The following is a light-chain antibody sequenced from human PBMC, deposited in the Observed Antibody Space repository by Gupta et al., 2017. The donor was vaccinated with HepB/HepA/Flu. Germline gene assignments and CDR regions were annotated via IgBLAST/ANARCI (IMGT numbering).Light chain of an antibody. CDR2: AAS. CDR1: QSISSY. J-gene: IGKJ5*01. CDR3: QHSNSTLFT. V-gene: IGKV1-39*01. Sequence: DIQMTQSPSSLSASVGDRVTITCRASQSISSYLNWYQQKPGKAPKLLIYAASSLQSGVPSRFSGSGSGTDFTLTISRLQPEDFATYYCQHSNSTLFTFGQGTQLDIK.